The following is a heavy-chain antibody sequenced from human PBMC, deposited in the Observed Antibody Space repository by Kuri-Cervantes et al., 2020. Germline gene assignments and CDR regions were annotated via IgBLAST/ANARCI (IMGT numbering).Heavy chain of an antibody. J-gene: IGHJ3*02. CDR3: AKPHYYGSGSYYRGAGPADAFDI. CDR1: GFTVSSNY. Sequence: GGSLRLSCAASGFTVSSNYMSWVRQAPGKGLEWVAVISYDGNNKYYADSVKGRFTISRDNSKNTLYLQMDSLRAEDTAVYYCAKPHYYGSGSYYRGAGPADAFDIWGQGTMVTVSS. D-gene: IGHD3-10*01. CDR2: ISYDGNNK. V-gene: IGHV3-30*18.